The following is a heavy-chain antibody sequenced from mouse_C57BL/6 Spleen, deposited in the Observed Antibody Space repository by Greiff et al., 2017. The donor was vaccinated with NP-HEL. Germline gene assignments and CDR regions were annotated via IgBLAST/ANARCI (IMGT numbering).Heavy chain of an antibody. D-gene: IGHD1-1*01. CDR3: ARGDPYYYGSSSFAY. CDR1: GYTFTSYW. CDR2: IHPNSGST. J-gene: IGHJ3*01. V-gene: IGHV1-64*01. Sequence: QVQLKQPGAELVKPGASVKLSCKASGYTFTSYWMHWVKQRPGQGLEWIGMIHPNSGSTNYNEKFKSKATLTVDKSSSTAYMQLSSLTSEDSAVYYCARGDPYYYGSSSFAYWGQGTLVTVSA.